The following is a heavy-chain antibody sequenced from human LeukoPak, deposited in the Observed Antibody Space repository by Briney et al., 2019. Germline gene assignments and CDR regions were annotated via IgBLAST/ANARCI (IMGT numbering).Heavy chain of an antibody. CDR1: GFTLSSFG. CDR3: ARELPPVVTYYFDY. Sequence: GGSLRLSCAASGFTLSSFGMHWVRQAPGKGLEWVAVIWYDGSNKYYADSVKGRFTISRDNSKNTLYLQMNSLRAEDTAVYYCARELPPVVTYYFDYWGQGTLVTVAS. J-gene: IGHJ4*02. CDR2: IWYDGSNK. V-gene: IGHV3-33*01. D-gene: IGHD3-22*01.